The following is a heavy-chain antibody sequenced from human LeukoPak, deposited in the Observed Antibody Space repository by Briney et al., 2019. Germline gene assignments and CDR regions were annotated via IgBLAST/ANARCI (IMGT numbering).Heavy chain of an antibody. D-gene: IGHD4-17*01. CDR1: GFTFSSYA. Sequence: GSLRLTCAASGFTFSSYAMSWVRQAPGKGLEWVSAISGSGGSTYYADSVKGRFTISRDNSKNTLYLQMNSLRAEDTAVYYCAKDGSSPSYGDPYYFDYWGQGTLVTVSS. J-gene: IGHJ4*02. V-gene: IGHV3-23*01. CDR2: ISGSGGST. CDR3: AKDGSSPSYGDPYYFDY.